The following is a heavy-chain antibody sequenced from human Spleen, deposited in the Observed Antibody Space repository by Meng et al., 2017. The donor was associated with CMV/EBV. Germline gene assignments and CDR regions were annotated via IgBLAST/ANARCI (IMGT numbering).Heavy chain of an antibody. CDR2: ISGSSSYI. Sequence: GESLKISCAASGFTFSSYSMNWVRQAPGKGLEWVSSISGSSSYIYYADSVKVRFTISRDNAKNSLYLQMNSLRVEDTAVYYCARAQDTAMVYDYYYGMDVWGQGTTVTVSS. CDR3: ARAQDTAMVYDYYYGMDV. J-gene: IGHJ6*02. D-gene: IGHD5-18*01. V-gene: IGHV3-21*01. CDR1: GFTFSSYS.